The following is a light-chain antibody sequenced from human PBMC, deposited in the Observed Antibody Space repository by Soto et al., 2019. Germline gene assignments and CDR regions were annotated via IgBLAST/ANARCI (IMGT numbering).Light chain of an antibody. CDR2: ATS. Sequence: SVLTQSPGTLSMSPGERAPLSCRASQSVSSSFLAWYQQKPGQAPRLLMSATSTRATGIPARFSSSGSGTEFTLTISSLQPDDFATYYCQQYNSRTFGQGAKVDIK. J-gene: IGKJ1*01. CDR1: QSVSSSF. V-gene: IGKV3-20*01. CDR3: QQYNSRT.